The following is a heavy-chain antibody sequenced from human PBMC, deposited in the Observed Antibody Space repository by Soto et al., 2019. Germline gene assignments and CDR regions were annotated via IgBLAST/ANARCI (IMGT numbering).Heavy chain of an antibody. CDR1: GFTFSSYA. D-gene: IGHD3-16*01. Sequence: QVQLVESGGGVVQPGRSLRLSCAASGFTFSSYAMHWVRQAPGKGLEWVAVISYDGSNKYYADSVKGRFTISRDNSKNTLYLQMNSLRAEDTAVYYCVSQGGAASWGQGTLVTVSS. CDR2: ISYDGSNK. CDR3: VSQGGAAS. J-gene: IGHJ5*02. V-gene: IGHV3-30-3*01.